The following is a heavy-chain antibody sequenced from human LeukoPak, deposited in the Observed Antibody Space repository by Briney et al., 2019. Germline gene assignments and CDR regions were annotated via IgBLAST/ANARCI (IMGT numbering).Heavy chain of an antibody. J-gene: IGHJ6*02. CDR1: GGSISSYY. Sequence: SETLSLTCTVSGGSISSYYWSWIRQPPGKGLEWIGYIYYSGSTNYNPSLKSRVTISVDTSKNQFSLKLSSVTAADTAVYYCARGGSYSYGMDVWGQGTTVTVSS. CDR3: ARGGSYSYGMDV. V-gene: IGHV4-59*01. CDR2: IYYSGST.